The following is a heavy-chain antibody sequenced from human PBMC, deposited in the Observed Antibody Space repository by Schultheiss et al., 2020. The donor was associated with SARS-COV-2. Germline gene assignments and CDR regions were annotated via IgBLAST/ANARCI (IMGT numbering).Heavy chain of an antibody. D-gene: IGHD3-22*01. CDR1: GFTLSTYG. CDR3: AKYSGYYSIAEYFQH. J-gene: IGHJ1*01. Sequence: GGSLRLSCAASGFTLSTYGVHWVRQAPGKGLEWVALTWYDGSKQYYVDSVKGRFTISRDNAKNSLYLQMNSLRAEDTAVYYCAKYSGYYSIAEYFQHWGQGTLVTVSS. V-gene: IGHV3-33*03. CDR2: TWYDGSKQ.